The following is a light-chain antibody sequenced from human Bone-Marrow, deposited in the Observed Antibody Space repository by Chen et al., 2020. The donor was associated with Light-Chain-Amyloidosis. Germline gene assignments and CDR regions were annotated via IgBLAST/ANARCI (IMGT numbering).Light chain of an antibody. J-gene: IGLJ2*01. V-gene: IGLV2-11*01. Sequence: QSALTQPRSVSGSPGQSVTISCTGTSTDVGAYSYVSWYQQHPGKAPKVIIYDVSKRPSGVPERFSGSRSGNTASLTISGLQPEDEADYSCSSYAGAYIWIFGGGTKLTVL. CDR2: DVS. CDR3: SSYAGAYIWI. CDR1: STDVGAYSY.